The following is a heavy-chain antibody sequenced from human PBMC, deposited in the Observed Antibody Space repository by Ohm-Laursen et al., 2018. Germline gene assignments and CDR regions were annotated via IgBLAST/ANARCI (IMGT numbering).Heavy chain of an antibody. V-gene: IGHV4-39*07. CDR3: ARDGKSSGFDY. J-gene: IGHJ4*02. Sequence: GTLSLTCTVSGGSISSSSYYWGWIRQPPGKGLEWIGSIYYSGSTYYNPSLKSRVTMSVDTSKNQFSLKLSSVTAADTAVYYCARDGKSSGFDYRGQGTLVTVSS. CDR1: GGSISSSSYY. CDR2: IYYSGST. D-gene: IGHD6-19*01.